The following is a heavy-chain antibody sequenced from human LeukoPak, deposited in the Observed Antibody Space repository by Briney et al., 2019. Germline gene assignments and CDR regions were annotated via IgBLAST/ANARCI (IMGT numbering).Heavy chain of an antibody. CDR1: GYTFTSYD. J-gene: IGHJ4*02. V-gene: IGHV1-8*01. CDR3: ARARYCSSTSCYYSFDY. Sequence: GASVKVSCKASGYTFTSYDINWVRQATGQGLEWMGWMNPNSGNTGYAQKFQGRVTMTRNTSISTAYMELSSLRSEDTAVYYCARARYCSSTSCYYSFDYWGQGTLVTVSS. CDR2: MNPNSGNT. D-gene: IGHD2-2*01.